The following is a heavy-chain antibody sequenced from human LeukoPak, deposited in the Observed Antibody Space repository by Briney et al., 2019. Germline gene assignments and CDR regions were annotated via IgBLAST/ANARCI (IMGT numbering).Heavy chain of an antibody. CDR3: AREGGYSGYLDY. CDR1: GDSISSYY. V-gene: IGHV4-59*01. Sequence: SETLSLTCTVSGDSISSYYWTWIRQPPGKGLEWIAYISYSGLTNYNPSLKNRVTISLDTSKNQFSLRLSSVTTADTAVYYCAREGGYSGYLDYWGQGTLVTVSS. J-gene: IGHJ4*02. CDR2: ISYSGLT. D-gene: IGHD5-12*01.